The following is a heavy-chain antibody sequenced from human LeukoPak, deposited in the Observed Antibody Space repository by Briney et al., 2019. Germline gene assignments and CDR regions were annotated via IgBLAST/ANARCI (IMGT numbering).Heavy chain of an antibody. Sequence: PGGSLRLSCAAPGFTFSSHWMHWVRQAPGKGLVWVSRINRDGSSTSYADSVKGRFTISRDNAKNTLYLQMNSLRAEDTAVYYCARDLVPSTVVTSYYFDYWGQGTLVTVSS. J-gene: IGHJ4*02. CDR1: GFTFSSHW. V-gene: IGHV3-74*01. D-gene: IGHD4-23*01. CDR2: INRDGSST. CDR3: ARDLVPSTVVTSYYFDY.